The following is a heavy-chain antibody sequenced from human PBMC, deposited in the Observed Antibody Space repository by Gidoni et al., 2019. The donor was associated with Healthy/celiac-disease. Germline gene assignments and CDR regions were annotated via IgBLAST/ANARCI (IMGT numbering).Heavy chain of an antibody. V-gene: IGHV4-34*01. CDR1: GGSFSGYY. CDR3: ARGKQQLGKHFDY. CDR2: INHSGST. Sequence: QVQLQQWGAGLLKPSETLSLPCAVYGGSFSGYYWSWIRQPPGKGLEWIGEINHSGSTNYNPSLKSRVTISVDTSKNQFSLKLSSVTAADTAVYYCARGKQQLGKHFDYWGQGTLVTVSS. J-gene: IGHJ4*02. D-gene: IGHD6-13*01.